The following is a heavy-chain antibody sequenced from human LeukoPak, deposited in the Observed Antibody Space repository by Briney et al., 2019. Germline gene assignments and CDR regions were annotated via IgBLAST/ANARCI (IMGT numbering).Heavy chain of an antibody. V-gene: IGHV1-46*01. J-gene: IGHJ4*02. CDR3: ARDRCSGGSCYSLLDY. D-gene: IGHD2-15*01. CDR2: IHPSGGST. CDR1: GYTFTSYY. Sequence: ASVKVSCKASGYTFTSYYMHWVRQAPGQGLEWMGIIHPSGGSTSYAQKFQGRVTMTRDTSTSTVYMELSSLRSEDTAVYYCARDRCSGGSCYSLLDYWGQGTLVTVSS.